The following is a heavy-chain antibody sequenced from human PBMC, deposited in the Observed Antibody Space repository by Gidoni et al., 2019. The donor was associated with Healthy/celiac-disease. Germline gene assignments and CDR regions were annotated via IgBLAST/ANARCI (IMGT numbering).Heavy chain of an antibody. J-gene: IGHJ2*01. CDR3: ASSIAVAGTDPEYWYFDL. D-gene: IGHD6-19*01. Sequence: QLQLQESGPGLVKPSETLSLTCTVSGGSISSSSYYWGWIRQPPGKGLEWIGSIYYSGSTYYNPSLKSRVTISVDTSKNQFSLKLSSVTAADTAVYYCASSIAVAGTDPEYWYFDLWGRGTLVTVSS. V-gene: IGHV4-39*01. CDR1: GGSISSSSYY. CDR2: IYYSGST.